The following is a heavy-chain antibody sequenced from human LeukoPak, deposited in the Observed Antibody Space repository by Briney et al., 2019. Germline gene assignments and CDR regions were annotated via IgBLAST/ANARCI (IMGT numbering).Heavy chain of an antibody. CDR3: AREGPGPDGYNYYYFDY. V-gene: IGHV3-64*01. Sequence: GGSLRLSCAASGFTFNNYAMSWVRQAPGKGLEYVSAISSNGGSTYYANSVKGRFTISRDNSKNTLYLQMGSLRAEDMAVYYCAREGPGPDGYNYYYFDYWGQGTLVTVSS. CDR2: ISSNGGST. J-gene: IGHJ4*02. D-gene: IGHD5-24*01. CDR1: GFTFNNYA.